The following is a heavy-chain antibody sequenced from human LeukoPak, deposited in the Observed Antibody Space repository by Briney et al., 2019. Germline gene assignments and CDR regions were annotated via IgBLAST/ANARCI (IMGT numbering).Heavy chain of an antibody. J-gene: IGHJ6*03. D-gene: IGHD3-10*01. CDR2: IYHSGYT. CDR3: ARTTMVRGTYYMDV. CDR1: GGSISSYY. V-gene: IGHV4-59*01. Sequence: PSETLSLTCTVSGGSISSYYWSWIRQPPGKGLEWIGCIYHSGYTNYKSSLKSRVTISVDTSKNQFSLKLSSVTAADTAVYYCARTTMVRGTYYMDVWGKGTTVTVSS.